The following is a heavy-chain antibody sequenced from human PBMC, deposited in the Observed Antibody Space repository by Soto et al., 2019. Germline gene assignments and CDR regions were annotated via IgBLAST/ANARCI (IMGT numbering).Heavy chain of an antibody. CDR2: ISYDGSNK. CDR3: AKDRGSSWYWDYYYGMDV. J-gene: IGHJ6*02. Sequence: QVQLVESGGGVVQPGRSLRLSCAASGFTFSSYGMHWVRQALGKGLEWVAVISYDGSNKYYEDSVKGRFTISRDNSKNTLYLQMNSLRAEDTAVYYCAKDRGSSWYWDYYYGMDVWGQGTTVTVSS. V-gene: IGHV3-30*18. CDR1: GFTFSSYG. D-gene: IGHD6-13*01.